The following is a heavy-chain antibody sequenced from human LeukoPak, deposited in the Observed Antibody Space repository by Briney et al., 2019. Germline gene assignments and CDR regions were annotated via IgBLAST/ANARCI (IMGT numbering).Heavy chain of an antibody. CDR2: IYHSGST. V-gene: IGHV4-39*07. CDR1: GGSISSSSYY. Sequence: PSETLSLTCTVSGGSISSSSYYWGWIRQPPGKGLEWIGSIYHSGSTYYNPSLKSRVTISVDTSKNQFSLKLSSVTAADTAVYYCARGGNYWYFDLWGRGTLVTVSS. D-gene: IGHD4-23*01. CDR3: ARGGNYWYFDL. J-gene: IGHJ2*01.